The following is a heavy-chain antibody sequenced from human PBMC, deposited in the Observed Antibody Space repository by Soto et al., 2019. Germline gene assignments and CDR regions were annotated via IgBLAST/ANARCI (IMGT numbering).Heavy chain of an antibody. CDR2: ISSSSSTI. D-gene: IGHD4-17*01. CDR1: GFTFSSYS. Sequence: GGSLRLSCAASGFTFSSYSMNWVRQAPGKGLEWVSYISSSSSTIYYADSVKGRFTISRDNAKNSLYLQMNSLRAEDTAVYYCARDHLMDYADAFDIWGQGTMVTVSS. J-gene: IGHJ3*02. V-gene: IGHV3-48*01. CDR3: ARDHLMDYADAFDI.